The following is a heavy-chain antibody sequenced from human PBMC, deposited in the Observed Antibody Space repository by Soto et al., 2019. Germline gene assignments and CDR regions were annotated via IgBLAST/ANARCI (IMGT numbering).Heavy chain of an antibody. J-gene: IGHJ5*02. V-gene: IGHV1-18*01. CDR3: ARDRQEMVYATDNWFDP. CDR2: ISAYNGNT. Sequence: ATVKVSCKASGYTFTSYGISWVRQAPGQGLEWMGWISAYNGNTKYAQRLQGRVTMTTDTSTSTAYMELRSLRSDDTAVYYCARDRQEMVYATDNWFDPWGQGTLVTVSS. CDR1: GYTFTSYG. D-gene: IGHD2-8*01.